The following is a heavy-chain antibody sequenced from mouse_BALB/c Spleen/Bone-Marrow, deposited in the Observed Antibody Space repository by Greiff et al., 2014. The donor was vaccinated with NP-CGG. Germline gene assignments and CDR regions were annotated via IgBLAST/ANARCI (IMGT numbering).Heavy chain of an antibody. CDR2: IVPSSAYS. CDR3: AREGSDDGWSGHFDY. CDR1: GYSFTSYT. D-gene: IGHD2-3*01. J-gene: IGHJ2*01. V-gene: IGHV1-4*01. Sequence: VQLVESGAELARPGASVRMSCKASGYSFTSYTMHWLKQRPGQGLEWIAYIVPSSAYSNYNQKFKDKATLTADRSSSTAYMQLSSLTSEDSAVYYCAREGSDDGWSGHFDYWGPGTTLTVSA.